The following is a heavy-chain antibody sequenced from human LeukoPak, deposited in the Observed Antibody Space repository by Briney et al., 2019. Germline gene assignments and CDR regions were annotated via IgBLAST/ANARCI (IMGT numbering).Heavy chain of an antibody. CDR2: ISSSSSTI. D-gene: IGHD5-12*01. CDR3: ARVGWLRFHYYYMDV. J-gene: IGHJ6*03. Sequence: GGSLRLSCAASGFTLSSYSMNWVRQAPGKGLEWVSYISSSSSTIYYADSVKGRSTISRDNAKNSLYLQMNSLRAEDTAVYYCARVGWLRFHYYYMDVWGKGTTVTVSS. V-gene: IGHV3-48*01. CDR1: GFTLSSYS.